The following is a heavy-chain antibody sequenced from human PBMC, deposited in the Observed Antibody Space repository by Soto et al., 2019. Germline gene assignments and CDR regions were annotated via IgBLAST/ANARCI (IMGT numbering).Heavy chain of an antibody. D-gene: IGHD1-20*01. CDR2: ISGSGGST. Sequence: PGGSLRLSCAASGFTFSSYAMSWVRQAPGKGLEWVSAISGSGGSTYYADSVKGRFTISRDNSKNTLYLQMNSLRDEDTAVYYCARDRGGITGTTNWFDPWGQGALVTVSS. CDR3: ARDRGGITGTTNWFDP. CDR1: GFTFSSYA. V-gene: IGHV3-23*01. J-gene: IGHJ5*02.